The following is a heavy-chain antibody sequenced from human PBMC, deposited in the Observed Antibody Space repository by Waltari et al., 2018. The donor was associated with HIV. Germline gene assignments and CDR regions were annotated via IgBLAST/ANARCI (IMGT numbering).Heavy chain of an antibody. J-gene: IGHJ5*02. Sequence: EVLLAESGGRFIQPGGSLGLSCTASNFSISAKHVTWIRQAPGGSLEWVAFIYPDDTTHYADSVSGRFTISRAKSRTTVFLLMNSLFVDDTATYFCATGVRYYGPWGQGTRVTVSS. CDR1: NFSISAKH. V-gene: IGHV3-53*01. CDR3: ATGVRYYGP. D-gene: IGHD3-22*01. CDR2: IYPDDTT.